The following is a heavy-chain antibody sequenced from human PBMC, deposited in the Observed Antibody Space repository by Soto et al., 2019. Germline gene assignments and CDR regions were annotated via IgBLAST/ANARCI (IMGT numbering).Heavy chain of an antibody. D-gene: IGHD3-22*01. CDR2: ISAYNGNT. CDR3: ARGLNYYDSSGYSLHDAFDI. V-gene: IGHV1-18*01. CDR1: GYTFTSYG. Sequence: ASVKVSCKASGYTFTSYGISWVRQAPGQGLEWMGWISAYNGNTNYAQKLQGRVTMTTDTSTSTAYMELRSLRSDDTAVYYCARGLNYYDSSGYSLHDAFDIWGQGTMVTVS. J-gene: IGHJ3*02.